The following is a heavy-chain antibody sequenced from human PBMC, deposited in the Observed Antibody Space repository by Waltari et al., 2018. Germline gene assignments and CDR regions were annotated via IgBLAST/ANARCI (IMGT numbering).Heavy chain of an antibody. CDR3: ARGLLEWLLSYWYFDL. D-gene: IGHD3-3*01. Sequence: EVQLVESGGDLVQPGGYLRLSCVACGFTFGTDGMRWVGQAPGKGLEWVANIKQDESEKYYVDSVKGRFTISRDNTKNSVYLQMNSLRAEDTAVYYCARGLLEWLLSYWYFDLWGRGTLVTVSS. V-gene: IGHV3-7*01. CDR1: GFTFGTDG. J-gene: IGHJ2*01. CDR2: IKQDESEK.